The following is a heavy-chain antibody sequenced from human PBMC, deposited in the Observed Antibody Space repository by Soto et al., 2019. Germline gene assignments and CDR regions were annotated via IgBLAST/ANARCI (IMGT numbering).Heavy chain of an antibody. CDR3: ARRGDWFDP. Sequence: SETLSLTCTVSGGSISSNYRSWIRQPPGKGLEWIGYISHSGSTNYNPSLRSRVTISIDTSNSQFSLKLSSVTAADTAVYYCARRGDWFDPWGQGTLVTVSS. J-gene: IGHJ5*02. CDR2: ISHSGST. CDR1: GGSISSNY. V-gene: IGHV4-59*08.